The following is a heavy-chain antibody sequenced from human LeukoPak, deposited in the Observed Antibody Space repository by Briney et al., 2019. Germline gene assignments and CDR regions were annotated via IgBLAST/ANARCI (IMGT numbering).Heavy chain of an antibody. Sequence: SETLSLTCTVSGGSISSYYWSWIRQPPGKGLEWIGYSYYSGSTNYNPSLKSRVTISVDTSKNQFSLKLSSVTAADTAVYYCARGPYYYDSSGYHDWGQGTLVTVSS. CDR1: GGSISSYY. CDR2: SYYSGST. D-gene: IGHD3-22*01. J-gene: IGHJ4*02. CDR3: ARGPYYYDSSGYHD. V-gene: IGHV4-59*01.